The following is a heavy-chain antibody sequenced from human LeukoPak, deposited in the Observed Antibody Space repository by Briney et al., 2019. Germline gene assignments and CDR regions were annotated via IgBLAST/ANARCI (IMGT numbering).Heavy chain of an antibody. V-gene: IGHV1-8*03. CDR2: MNPNSGNT. J-gene: IGHJ5*02. Sequence: GASVKVSCKASGYTFTSYDINWVRQATGQGLEWMGWMNPNSGNTGYAQKFQGRVTITRNTSISTAYMELSSLRSEDTAVYYCARDRIAAAGRGWFDPWGQGTLVTVSS. D-gene: IGHD6-13*01. CDR1: GYTFTSYD. CDR3: ARDRIAAAGRGWFDP.